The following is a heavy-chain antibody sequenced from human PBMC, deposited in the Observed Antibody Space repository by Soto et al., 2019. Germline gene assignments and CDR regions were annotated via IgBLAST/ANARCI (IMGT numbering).Heavy chain of an antibody. D-gene: IGHD6-13*01. Sequence: EVQLLESGGGLVQPGGSLRLSCAASGFTFSSYAMSWVRQAPGKGLEWVSAISGSGGSTYYADSVKGRFTISRDNSKNTLYLQMNSLRAEDTAVYYCAKGGYIGTSRGGYYFDYWGQETLVAVSS. J-gene: IGHJ4*02. V-gene: IGHV3-23*01. CDR2: ISGSGGST. CDR1: GFTFSSYA. CDR3: AKGGYIGTSRGGYYFDY.